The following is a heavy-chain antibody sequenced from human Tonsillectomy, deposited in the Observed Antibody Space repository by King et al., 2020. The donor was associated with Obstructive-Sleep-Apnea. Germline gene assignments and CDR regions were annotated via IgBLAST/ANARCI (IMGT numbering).Heavy chain of an antibody. V-gene: IGHV4-39*07. J-gene: IGHJ4*02. CDR1: GGSISSSSYY. CDR3: ASFLAGYDYIGY. CDR2: IYYSGNT. D-gene: IGHD7-27*01. Sequence: QLQESGPGLVKPSETLSLTCTVSGGSISSSSYYWGWIRQPPGKGLEWIGSIYYSGNTYYNPSLKSPVTISVDTSKNQFSLKLSSVTAADTAVYSCASFLAGYDYIGYWGQGTLVTVSS.